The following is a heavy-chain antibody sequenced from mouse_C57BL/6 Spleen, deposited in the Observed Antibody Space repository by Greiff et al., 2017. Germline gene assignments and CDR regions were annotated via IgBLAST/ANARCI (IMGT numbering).Heavy chain of an antibody. CDR3: ARKSYYDYDDFAY. CDR1: GYTFTSYW. V-gene: IGHV1-50*01. Sequence: QVQLQQPGAELVKPGASVKLSCKASGYTFTSYWMQWVKQRPGQGLEWIGEIDPSDSYTNYNQKFKGKATLTVDTSSSTAYMQLSSLTSEDSAVYYCARKSYYDYDDFAYWSQGTLVTVSA. D-gene: IGHD2-4*01. J-gene: IGHJ3*01. CDR2: IDPSDSYT.